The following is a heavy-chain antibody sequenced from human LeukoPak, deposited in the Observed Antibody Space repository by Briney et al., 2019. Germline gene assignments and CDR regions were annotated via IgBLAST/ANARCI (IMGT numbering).Heavy chain of an antibody. CDR1: GFTFSSYA. Sequence: PGGSLRLSCAASGFTFSSYAMHWVRQAPGKGLEWVAVISYDGSNKYYADSVKGRFTISRDNSKNTLYLQMNSLRAEDTAVYYCARGEWIQLWSIPFDYWGQGTLVTVSS. D-gene: IGHD5-18*01. CDR3: ARGEWIQLWSIPFDY. V-gene: IGHV3-30-3*01. J-gene: IGHJ4*02. CDR2: ISYDGSNK.